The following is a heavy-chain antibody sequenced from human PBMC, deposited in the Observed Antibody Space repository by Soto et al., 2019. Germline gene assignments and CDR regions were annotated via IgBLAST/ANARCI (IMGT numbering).Heavy chain of an antibody. CDR2: IYYSGGT. V-gene: IGHV4-30-4*01. J-gene: IGHJ6*02. D-gene: IGHD3-22*01. CDR3: AREGVYYYDSSGYYGPTLYYYYGMDV. CDR1: GGSISSGDYY. Sequence: SETLSLTCTVSGGSISSGDYYWSWIRQPPGKGLEWIGYIYYSGGTYYNPSLKSRVTISVDTSKNQFSLKLSSVTAADTAVYYCAREGVYYYDSSGYYGPTLYYYYGMDVWGQGTTVTVSS.